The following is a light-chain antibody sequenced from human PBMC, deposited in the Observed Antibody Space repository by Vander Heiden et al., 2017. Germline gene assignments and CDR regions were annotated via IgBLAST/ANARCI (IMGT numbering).Light chain of an antibody. CDR3: QQNNSNPCT. CDR2: DAS. Sequence: IQLTQSPSSLSASVGDRVTITCRASQSISSYLDWYQQKPGKAPKLLIYDASSLQSGVPSRFSGSGSGTDFTLTISSLQPDDFATYYCQQNNSNPCTFGQGTKVEIK. CDR1: QSISSY. V-gene: IGKV1-39*01. J-gene: IGKJ2*02.